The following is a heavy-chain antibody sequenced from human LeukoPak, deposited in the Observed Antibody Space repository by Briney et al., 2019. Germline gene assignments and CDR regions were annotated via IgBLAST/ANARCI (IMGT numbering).Heavy chain of an antibody. D-gene: IGHD5-18*01. CDR3: ARGHSYGYRWSYYYYMDV. CDR2: IYYSGST. CDR1: GGSISSSSYY. V-gene: IGHV4-39*07. J-gene: IGHJ6*03. Sequence: SETLSLTCTVSGGSISSSSYYWGWIRQPPGKGLEWIGSIYYSGSTNYNPSLKSRVTISVDTSKNQFSLKLSSVTAADTAVYYCARGHSYGYRWSYYYYMDVWGKGTTVTVSS.